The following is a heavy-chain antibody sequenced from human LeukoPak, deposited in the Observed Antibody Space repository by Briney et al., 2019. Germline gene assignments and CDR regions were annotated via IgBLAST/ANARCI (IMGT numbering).Heavy chain of an antibody. J-gene: IGHJ5*02. V-gene: IGHV1-2*02. CDR3: ARPSSGWYGWFDP. CDR1: GYTFTGYY. Sequence: ASVKVSCKASGYTFTGYYMHWVRQAPGQGLEWMGWINPNSGGTNYAQKFQGRVTMTRDTSISTAYMELSRLGSDDTAVYYCARPSSGWYGWFDPWGQGTLVTVSS. D-gene: IGHD6-19*01. CDR2: INPNSGGT.